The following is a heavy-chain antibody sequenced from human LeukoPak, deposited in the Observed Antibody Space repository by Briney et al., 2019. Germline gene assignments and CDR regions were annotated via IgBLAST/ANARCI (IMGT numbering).Heavy chain of an antibody. V-gene: IGHV4-30-4*01. D-gene: IGHD3-22*01. J-gene: IGHJ4*02. CDR1: GGSISSDDYY. CDR2: ISYSGST. CDR3: ASSSGYSYYFDY. Sequence: SETLSLTCIVSGGSISSDDYYWSWIRQSPGKGLEWIGYISYSGSTYYNPSLKSRVIISVDTSKNQFSLKLTSVTAADTAVYYCASSSGYSYYFDYWGQGSLVTVSS.